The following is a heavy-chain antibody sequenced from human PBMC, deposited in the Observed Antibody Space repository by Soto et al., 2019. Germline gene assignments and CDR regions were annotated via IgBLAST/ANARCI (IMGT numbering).Heavy chain of an antibody. D-gene: IGHD1-26*01. Sequence: QVQLQESGPGLVKPSGTLSLTCAVSGGSISTNNWWHWARQPPGKGLEWIGEIYHSGNTNYSPSLKSRVTMSVDQSKNQFSLILTSVTAADTAVYYCARERGAGTYQGFDYWGQGTLVTVSS. CDR1: GGSISTNNW. CDR2: IYHSGNT. J-gene: IGHJ4*02. CDR3: ARERGAGTYQGFDY. V-gene: IGHV4-4*02.